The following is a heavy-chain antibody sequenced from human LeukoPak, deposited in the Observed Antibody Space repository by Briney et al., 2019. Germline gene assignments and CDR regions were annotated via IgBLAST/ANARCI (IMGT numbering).Heavy chain of an antibody. CDR2: ISYDGSNK. D-gene: IGHD1-1*01. V-gene: IGHV3-30*03. CDR3: ARDPYNGAYSEGYYYYYMDV. Sequence: GGSLRLSCAASGFTFSSYGMHWVRQAPGKGLEWVAVISYDGSNKYYADSVKGRFTISRDNSKNTLYLQMNSLRAEDTAVYYCARDPYNGAYSEGYYYYYMDVWGKGTTVTVSS. CDR1: GFTFSSYG. J-gene: IGHJ6*03.